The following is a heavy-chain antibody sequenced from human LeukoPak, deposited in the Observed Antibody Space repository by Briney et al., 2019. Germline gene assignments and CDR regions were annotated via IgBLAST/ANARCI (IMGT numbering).Heavy chain of an antibody. D-gene: IGHD3-10*01. CDR1: GGSISSGSYY. V-gene: IGHV4-61*02. CDR3: ARTPYYYGSGSELDY. J-gene: IGHJ4*02. CDR2: IYTSGRT. Sequence: SQTLSLTCTVSGGSISSGSYYWSWIRQPGGKGLGWIGRIYTSGRTNYNPSLKSRVTISLDTSKNQFSLKLTSVTAADTAVYYCARTPYYYGSGSELDYWGQGALVTVSS.